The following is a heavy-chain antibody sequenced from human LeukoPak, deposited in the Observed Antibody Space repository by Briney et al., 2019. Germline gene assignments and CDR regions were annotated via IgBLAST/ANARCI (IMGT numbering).Heavy chain of an antibody. CDR2: IRYDGSNK. CDR1: GFTFSSYG. Sequence: PGGSLRLSCAASGFTFSSYGKQWVRQAPGKGLEWVAFIRYDGSNKYYADSVKGRFTISRDNSKNTLYLQMNSLRAEDTAVYYCAKDRQVVPAFYYYYMDVWGKGTTVTVSS. J-gene: IGHJ6*03. CDR3: AKDRQVVPAFYYYYMDV. D-gene: IGHD2-2*01. V-gene: IGHV3-30*02.